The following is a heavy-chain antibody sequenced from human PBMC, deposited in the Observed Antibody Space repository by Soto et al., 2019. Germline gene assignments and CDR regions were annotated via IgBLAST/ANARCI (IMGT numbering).Heavy chain of an antibody. V-gene: IGHV1-18*01. CDR1: GYTFTSYG. Sequence: GASVKVCCKASGYTFTSYGISWVRQAPGQGLERMGWISAYNGNTNYAQKLQGRVTMTTDTSTSTAYMELRSLRSDDTAVYYCARQTGFALYSSSWLDDYWGQGTLVTVSS. CDR3: ARQTGFALYSSSWLDDY. D-gene: IGHD6-13*01. CDR2: ISAYNGNT. J-gene: IGHJ4*02.